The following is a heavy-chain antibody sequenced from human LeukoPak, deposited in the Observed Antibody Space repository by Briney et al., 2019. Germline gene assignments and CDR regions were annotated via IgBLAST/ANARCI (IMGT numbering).Heavy chain of an antibody. J-gene: IGHJ4*02. D-gene: IGHD6-13*01. CDR3: ASDGIAVDRGIGYFDY. Sequence: GKSLRLSCAASGFTFRSYGMHWVRQAPGKGLEWVAVIWYDGSNKYYADSVKGRFTIYRDNSENTLYLQMNSLRAEDTALYYSASDGIAVDRGIGYFDYWGQGTLVTVSS. CDR1: GFTFRSYG. V-gene: IGHV3-33*01. CDR2: IWYDGSNK.